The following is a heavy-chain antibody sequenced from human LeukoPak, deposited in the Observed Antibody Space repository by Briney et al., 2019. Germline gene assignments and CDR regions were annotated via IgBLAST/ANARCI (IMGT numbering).Heavy chain of an antibody. D-gene: IGHD2-15*01. CDR1: GLTFSSYA. CDR3: ATPLVAAYRTANYS. CDR2: ISGSGGST. Sequence: GGSLRLSCAASGLTFSSYAMSWVRQAPGKGLEWVSAISGSGGSTYYADSVKGRFTISRDNSKNTLYLQMTSLRAEDTAVYYCATPLVAAYRTANYSRGQGTLVTVSS. V-gene: IGHV3-23*01. J-gene: IGHJ5*01.